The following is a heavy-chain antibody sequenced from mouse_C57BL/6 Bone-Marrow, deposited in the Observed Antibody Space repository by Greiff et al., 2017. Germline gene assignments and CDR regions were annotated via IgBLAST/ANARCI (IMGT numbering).Heavy chain of an antibody. CDR3: THSNYRFAY. V-gene: IGHV14-4*01. Sequence: EVQLQQSGAELVRPGASVKLYCTASGFNIKDDYMHWVKQRPEQGLEWIGWIDPENGDTEYASKFQGKATITADTSSNTAYLQLSSLTSEDTAVYYCTHSNYRFAYWGQGTLVTVSA. CDR1: GFNIKDDY. CDR2: IDPENGDT. D-gene: IGHD2-5*01. J-gene: IGHJ3*01.